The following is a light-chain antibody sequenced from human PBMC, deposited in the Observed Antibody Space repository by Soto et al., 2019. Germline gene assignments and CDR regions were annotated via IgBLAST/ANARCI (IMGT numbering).Light chain of an antibody. J-gene: IGKJ2*01. Sequence: DIQMTQSPSALSASVGDRVTITCRASQTISTYLNWYQQKPGKPPKLLIYAASTLQSGVPSRFSGSGSGTDFTLTISSLQTEDFATYYCQQSLGIPYTFGQGTRLEIK. CDR2: AAS. CDR3: QQSLGIPYT. CDR1: QTISTY. V-gene: IGKV1-39*01.